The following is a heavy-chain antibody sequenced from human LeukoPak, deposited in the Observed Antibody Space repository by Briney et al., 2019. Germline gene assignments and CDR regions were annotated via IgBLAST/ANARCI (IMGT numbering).Heavy chain of an antibody. Sequence: ASVNVSCKASGYTFTSYDINWVRQATGQGLEWMGWMNPNSGNTGYAQKFQGRVTITSSTSIGTAYMELSSLRSQDTAVYYCAGDLSNDYWGQGTLVTVSS. CDR3: AGDLSNDY. J-gene: IGHJ4*02. CDR2: MNPNSGNT. CDR1: GYTFTSYD. V-gene: IGHV1-8*03.